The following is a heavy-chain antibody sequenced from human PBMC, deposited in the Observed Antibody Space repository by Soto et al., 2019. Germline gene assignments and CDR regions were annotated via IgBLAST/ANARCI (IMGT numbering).Heavy chain of an antibody. Sequence: GGSLRLSCTASGFTFSKAYMNWVRQAPGQGLEWVGQIDSKIDADKTDLAAPVKGRFTLSRDDSKNTVYLQMNGLEIEDTAMYYCVTRFTAVATERFDYWGQGTLVNVSS. V-gene: IGHV3-15*04. CDR3: VTRFTAVATERFDY. CDR1: GFTFSKAY. J-gene: IGHJ4*02. CDR2: IDSKIDADKT. D-gene: IGHD2-21*02.